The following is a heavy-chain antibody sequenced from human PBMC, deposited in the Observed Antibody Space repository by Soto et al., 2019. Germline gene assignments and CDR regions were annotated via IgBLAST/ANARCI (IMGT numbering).Heavy chain of an antibody. V-gene: IGHV3-53*01. CDR1: GFTVGSNY. D-gene: IGHD3-9*01. J-gene: IGHJ6*02. CDR2: IYSEGTP. CDR3: ARSTYYDILTGSYYYYAMDV. Sequence: GGSLRLSCAASGFTVGSNYMSWVRRAPGKGLEWVSVIYSEGTPYYADSVKGRFTISRENSNNTLYLHMNSLRAEDTAVYYCARSTYYDILTGSYYYYAMDVWGQGTTVTVSS.